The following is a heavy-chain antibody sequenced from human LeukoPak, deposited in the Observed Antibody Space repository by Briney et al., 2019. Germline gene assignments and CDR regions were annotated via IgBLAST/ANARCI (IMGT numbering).Heavy chain of an antibody. CDR3: ARLVPPGGGDCTGSNCHSVYYFDY. CDR1: GGSISSSSYY. CDR2: IYYSGST. D-gene: IGHD2-8*02. V-gene: IGHV4-39*01. Sequence: SETLSLTCTVSGGSISSSSYYWGWIRQTPGKGLEWIGSIYYSGSTYYNPSLKSRITTSIDMSKNQFSLKLNSVTAADTAVYYCARLVPPGGGDCTGSNCHSVYYFDYWGQGTLVTVSS. J-gene: IGHJ4*02.